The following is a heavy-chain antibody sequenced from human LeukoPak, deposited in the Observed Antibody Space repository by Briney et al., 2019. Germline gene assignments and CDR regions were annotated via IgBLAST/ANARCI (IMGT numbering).Heavy chain of an antibody. V-gene: IGHV4-34*01. Sequence: SETLSLTCAVYGGSFSGYYWSWIRQPPGKGLEWIGEINHSGSTNYNPSLKSRVTISVDTSKNQFSLKLSSVTAADTAVYYCARATVTTYDYWGQGTLVTVSP. D-gene: IGHD4-17*01. CDR2: INHSGST. CDR1: GGSFSGYY. CDR3: ARATVTTYDY. J-gene: IGHJ4*02.